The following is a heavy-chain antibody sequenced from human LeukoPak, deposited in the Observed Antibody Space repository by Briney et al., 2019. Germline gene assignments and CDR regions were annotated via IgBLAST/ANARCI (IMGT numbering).Heavy chain of an antibody. CDR2: IDYSGDTT. CDR3: AKDEGDYYGSGSLVY. V-gene: IGHV3-23*01. CDR1: GFTLSSYG. D-gene: IGHD3-10*01. J-gene: IGHJ4*02. Sequence: GGSLRLSCTASGFTLSSYGMTWIRQAPGKGLEWVSSIDYSGDTTYYADSVKGRFTISRDNSKNTLYLQLNSLRAEDTAVYYCAKDEGDYYGSGSLVYWGQGTLVTVSS.